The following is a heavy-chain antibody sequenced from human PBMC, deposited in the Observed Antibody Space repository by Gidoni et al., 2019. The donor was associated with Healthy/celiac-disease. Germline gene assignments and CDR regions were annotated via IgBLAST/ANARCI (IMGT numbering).Heavy chain of an antibody. D-gene: IGHD2-15*01. Sequence: EVQLLESGGGLVQPGVSLILSCAASGLTFSSYARCWVRQAPGKGMEWVSAISGSGGSTYYADSVKGRFTISRDNSKNTLYLQMNSLRAEDTAVYYCAKDLPEWLGYCSGGSCGAFDIWGQGTMVTVSS. J-gene: IGHJ3*02. CDR3: AKDLPEWLGYCSGGSCGAFDI. V-gene: IGHV3-23*01. CDR1: GLTFSSYA. CDR2: ISGSGGST.